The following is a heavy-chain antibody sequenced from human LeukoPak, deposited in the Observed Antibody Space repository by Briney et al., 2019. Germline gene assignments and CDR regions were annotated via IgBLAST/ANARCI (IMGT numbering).Heavy chain of an antibody. J-gene: IGHJ6*02. V-gene: IGHV4-39*01. D-gene: IGHD3-16*01. CDR1: GGSISSSSYY. CDR2: IYYSGST. Sequence: PSETLSLTCTVSGGSISSSSYYWGWIRQPPGKGLEWIGSIYYSGSTYYNPSLKSRVTISVDTSKNQFSLKLSSVTAADTAVYYCAQGGPYYGMDVWGQRTTVTVSS. CDR3: AQGGPYYGMDV.